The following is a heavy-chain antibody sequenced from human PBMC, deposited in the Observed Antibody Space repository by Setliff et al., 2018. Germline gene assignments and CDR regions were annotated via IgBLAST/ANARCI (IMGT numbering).Heavy chain of an antibody. V-gene: IGHV4-38-2*02. CDR1: GYSISSDYY. CDR3: ARDLYDYVWGTYRYHDAFDI. J-gene: IGHJ3*02. Sequence: PSETLSLTCAVSGYSISSDYYWGWIRQPPGKGLEWIGSIYYRGSTYYNPSLKSRVTISIDTSKNQFSLKLSSVTAADTAVYYCARDLYDYVWGTYRYHDAFDIWGQGTMVTVSS. D-gene: IGHD3-16*02. CDR2: IYYRGST.